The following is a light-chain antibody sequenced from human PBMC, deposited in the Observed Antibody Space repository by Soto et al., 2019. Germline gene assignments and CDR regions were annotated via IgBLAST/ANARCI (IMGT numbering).Light chain of an antibody. CDR1: QNVRTF. Sequence: EVVLTQSPATLSLSPGERATLSCTASQNVRTFLDWYQQNPGQAPRLLIYGASNRATGIPARFSGSGSGTDFTLTISSLEPEDFAVYYCQQHSHWPPWTFGQGTRVEIQ. CDR2: GAS. V-gene: IGKV3-11*01. J-gene: IGKJ1*01. CDR3: QQHSHWPPWT.